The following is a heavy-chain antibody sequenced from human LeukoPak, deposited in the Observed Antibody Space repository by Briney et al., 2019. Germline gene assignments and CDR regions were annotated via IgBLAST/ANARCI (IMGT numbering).Heavy chain of an antibody. CDR2: IYYSGST. D-gene: IGHD2-21*01. J-gene: IGHJ4*02. Sequence: PSETLSLTCTVSGGSISSSSYYWGWIRQPPGKGLEWIGSIYYSGSTYYNPSLKSRVTISVDTSKNQFSLKLSSVTAADTAVYYCARVIKGFKVVMDYWGQGTLVTVSS. CDR3: ARVIKGFKVVMDY. V-gene: IGHV4-39*07. CDR1: GGSISSSSYY.